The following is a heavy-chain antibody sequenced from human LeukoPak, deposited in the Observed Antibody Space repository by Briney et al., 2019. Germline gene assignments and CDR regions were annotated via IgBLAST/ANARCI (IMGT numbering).Heavy chain of an antibody. V-gene: IGHV1-18*01. J-gene: IGHJ5*02. CDR1: GYTFSSCG. CDR2: SSAYNGNT. D-gene: IGHD2-2*01. CDR3: ARDVGDIVTIPAAISVP. Sequence: ASVKVSCKASGYTFSSCGISWVRQAPGQGLGWMGWSSAYNGNTNYAQMVQGRVTMTTDTSTSTAYMEVRSLRSDDTAMYYCARDVGDIVTIPAAISVPWGQGTLVPVSS.